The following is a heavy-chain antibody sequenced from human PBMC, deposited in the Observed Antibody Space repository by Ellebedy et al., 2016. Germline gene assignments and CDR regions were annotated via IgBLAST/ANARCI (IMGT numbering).Heavy chain of an antibody. Sequence: SETLSLTCTVSGGSISGSSYYWGWIRQPPGKGLEWIGSIYYSGSTYYNPSLKSRVTISVDTSKNQFSLKLSSVTAADTAVYYCARHNPSFDYWGQGTLVTVSS. V-gene: IGHV4-39*01. CDR2: IYYSGST. J-gene: IGHJ4*02. CDR1: GGSISGSSYY. CDR3: ARHNPSFDY.